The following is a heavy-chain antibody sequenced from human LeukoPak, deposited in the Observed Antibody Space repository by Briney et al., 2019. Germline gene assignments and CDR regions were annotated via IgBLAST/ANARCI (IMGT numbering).Heavy chain of an antibody. CDR1: GFTFSSYA. D-gene: IGHD7-27*01. Sequence: GGSLRLSCAASGFTFSSYAMHWVRQAPGKGLEWVAVISYDGSNKYYADSVKGRFTISRDNSKNTLYLQMNNLRAEDTAVYYCAKLGINYYYMDVWGKGTTVTISS. CDR2: ISYDGSNK. V-gene: IGHV3-30*04. CDR3: AKLGINYYYMDV. J-gene: IGHJ6*03.